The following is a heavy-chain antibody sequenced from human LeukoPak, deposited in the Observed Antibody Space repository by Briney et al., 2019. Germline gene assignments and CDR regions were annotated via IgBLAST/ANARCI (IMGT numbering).Heavy chain of an antibody. D-gene: IGHD3-22*01. Sequence: SQTLSHTCTVSGGSISSRHYYWRWIRQPPAKVLESIGRIYYSGSTYYNPSLKSRVTVSVDTSKNQFSLKLSSVTAADTAVYYCARGALHSSGYLGAFDIWGQGTVVTVSS. J-gene: IGHJ3*02. CDR3: ARGALHSSGYLGAFDI. V-gene: IGHV4-30-4*01. CDR1: GGSISSRHYY. CDR2: IYYSGST.